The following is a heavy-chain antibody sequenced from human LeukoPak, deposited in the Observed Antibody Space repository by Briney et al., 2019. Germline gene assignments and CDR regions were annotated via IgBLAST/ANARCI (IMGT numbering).Heavy chain of an antibody. CDR3: ARDDVVSRTGLGDS. V-gene: IGHV3-74*01. J-gene: IGHJ4*02. CDR1: GFTFSNYW. D-gene: IGHD5/OR15-5a*01. CDR2: INSDGSHT. Sequence: PGGSLRLSCAASGFTFSNYWMQWVRQAPGKGLAWVSHINSDGSHTTYADSVKGRFTISRDNVKNTVYLHVNTLRAEDTAVYYCARDDVVSRTGLGDSWGQGTLVTVSA.